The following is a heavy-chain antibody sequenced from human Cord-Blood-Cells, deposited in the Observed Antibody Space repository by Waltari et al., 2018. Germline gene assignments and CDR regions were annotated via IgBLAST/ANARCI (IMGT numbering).Heavy chain of an antibody. Sequence: QVTLKESGPVLVKPTETLTLTCTVSGFSLTNPRSGVRWIRQPPGKALAWLAHIVSNDEKSYSTSLKSRLTISKDTSKSQVVLTMTNMDPVDTATYYCARLPGIAAAGMDYWGQGTLVTVSS. D-gene: IGHD6-13*01. V-gene: IGHV2-26*01. J-gene: IGHJ4*02. CDR3: ARLPGIAAAGMDY. CDR2: IVSNDEK. CDR1: GFSLTNPRSG.